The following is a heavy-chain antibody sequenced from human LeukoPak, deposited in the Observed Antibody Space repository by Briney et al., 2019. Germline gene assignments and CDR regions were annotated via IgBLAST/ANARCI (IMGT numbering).Heavy chain of an antibody. J-gene: IGHJ4*02. D-gene: IGHD3-10*01. CDR3: AKDNYGSGSYFDY. CDR1: GFTFSSYG. Sequence: GGSLRLSCAASGFTFSSYGMHWVRQAPGKGLEWVAVISYDGSNKYYADSVKGRFTISRDNSKNTLYLQMNSLRAEDTAAYYCAKDNYGSGSYFDYWGQGTLVTVSS. V-gene: IGHV3-30*18. CDR2: ISYDGSNK.